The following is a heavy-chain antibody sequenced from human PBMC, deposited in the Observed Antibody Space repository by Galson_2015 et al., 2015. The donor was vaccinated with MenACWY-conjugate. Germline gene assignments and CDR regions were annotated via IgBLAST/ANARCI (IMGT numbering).Heavy chain of an antibody. Sequence: SLRLSCAASGFTFSSYSMNWVRQAPGKGLEWVSFISSSSSYIYYADSVKGRFTLSRDNAKNSLYLQMNSLRAEDTAVYYCARDLGYCSGANCFSETFDYWAREPWSPSPQ. D-gene: IGHD2-15*01. V-gene: IGHV3-21*01. CDR3: ARDLGYCSGANCFSETFDY. CDR2: ISSSSSYI. J-gene: IGHJ4*02. CDR1: GFTFSSYS.